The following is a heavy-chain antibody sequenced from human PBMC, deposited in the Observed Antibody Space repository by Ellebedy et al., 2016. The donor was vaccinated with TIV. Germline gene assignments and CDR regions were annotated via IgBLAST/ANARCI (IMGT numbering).Heavy chain of an antibody. Sequence: AASVKVSCKASGGTFSSYAISWVRQAPGQGLEWMGWISAYNGNTNFAQKFQGRVTMTTDTSTSTAYMELRSLRSDDTAVYYCAREVITAANIQPTFDYWGQGTLVTVSS. CDR3: AREVITAANIQPTFDY. CDR1: GGTFSSYA. D-gene: IGHD6-13*01. CDR2: ISAYNGNT. V-gene: IGHV1-18*01. J-gene: IGHJ4*02.